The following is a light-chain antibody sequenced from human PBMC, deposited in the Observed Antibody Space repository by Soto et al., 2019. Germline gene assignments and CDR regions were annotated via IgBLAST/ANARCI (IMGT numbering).Light chain of an antibody. CDR3: QQYNNWPLT. CDR2: GAS. V-gene: IGKV1-6*01. Sequence: AIQMTQSPSSLSASVGDRVTITCRASQGIRNDLGWYQQKPGKAPKFLIYGASSLQSGVPSRFSGSGSGTDFTLTINSLQPEDFATYYCQQYNNWPLTFGGGTKVEMK. CDR1: QGIRND. J-gene: IGKJ4*01.